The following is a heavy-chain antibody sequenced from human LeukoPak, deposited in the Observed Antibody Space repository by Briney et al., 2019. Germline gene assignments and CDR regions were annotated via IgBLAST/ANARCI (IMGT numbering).Heavy chain of an antibody. CDR1: GVSTTSSNHF. V-gene: IGHV4-39*01. CDR2: IYYSGGL. CDR3: ASAGARYSDTGGLYAFDF. Sequence: SETLSLTCTVSGVSTTSSNHFWGWIRQPPGKGLEWIGTIYYSGGLFYNPSLQSRVIISVDASKNQFSLQLNSVAAADTAVYYCASAGARYSDTGGLYAFDFWGRGTMVTVSS. J-gene: IGHJ3*01. D-gene: IGHD2-8*02.